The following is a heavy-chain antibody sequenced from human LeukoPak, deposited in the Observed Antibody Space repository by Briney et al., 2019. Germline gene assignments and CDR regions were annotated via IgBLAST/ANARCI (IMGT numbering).Heavy chain of an antibody. V-gene: IGHV3-21*01. CDR2: ISSSSSYI. D-gene: IGHD6-6*01. J-gene: IGHJ4*02. CDR3: ARGSSPSRPGVY. Sequence: GGSLRLSCAASGFTFSSYSMNWVRQAPGKGLEWVSSISSSSSYIYYADSVKGRFTISRDNAKNSLYLQMNSLRAEDTAVYYCARGSSPSRPGVYWGQGTLVTASS. CDR1: GFTFSSYS.